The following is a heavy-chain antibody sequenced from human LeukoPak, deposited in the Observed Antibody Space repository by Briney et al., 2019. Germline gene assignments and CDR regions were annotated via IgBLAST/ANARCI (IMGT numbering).Heavy chain of an antibody. CDR1: GGSISSSNYY. J-gene: IGHJ4*02. Sequence: PSETLSLTCTVSGGSISSSNYYWGWIRQPPGKVLEWIGSIYYSGSTYYNPSLKSRVTISPDTSKDQFSLKLNSMTAADTAIYYCARPRLLFGSGPILVWGQGTLVTVSS. CDR3: ARPRLLFGSGPILV. CDR2: IYYSGST. V-gene: IGHV4-39*07. D-gene: IGHD3-10*01.